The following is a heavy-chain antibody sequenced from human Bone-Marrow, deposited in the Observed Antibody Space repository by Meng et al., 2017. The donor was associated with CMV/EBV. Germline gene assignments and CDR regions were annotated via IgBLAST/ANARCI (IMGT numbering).Heavy chain of an antibody. Sequence: LKISCAASGLTFDDYAMGWVRQAPGKGLEWVSGISWNGNDIGYADSVRGRFTISRDNAKNSLYLQMNSLRTEDTAFYYCARQDSSSWYYYFDHWGQGTLVTVSS. CDR3: ARQDSSSWYYYFDH. V-gene: IGHV3-9*01. D-gene: IGHD6-13*01. J-gene: IGHJ4*02. CDR2: ISWNGNDI. CDR1: GLTFDDYA.